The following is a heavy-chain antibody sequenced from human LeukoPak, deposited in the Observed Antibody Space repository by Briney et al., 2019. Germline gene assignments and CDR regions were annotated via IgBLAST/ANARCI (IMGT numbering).Heavy chain of an antibody. J-gene: IGHJ4*02. Sequence: PSETLSLTCTVPGVPISTYYWRWLRQPPGKGLEWIGYIYYSGSTNYNPSLKSRVTISVDTSKNQFSLKLSSVTAADTAVYYCARDLLTHDGASSNPFDFWGQGTLVTVSS. CDR2: IYYSGST. D-gene: IGHD6-13*01. CDR1: GVPISTYY. V-gene: IGHV4-59*01. CDR3: ARDLLTHDGASSNPFDF.